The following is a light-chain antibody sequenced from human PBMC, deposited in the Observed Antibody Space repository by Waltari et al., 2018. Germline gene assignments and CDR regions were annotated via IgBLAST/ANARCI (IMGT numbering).Light chain of an antibody. CDR2: DVS. J-gene: IGLJ2*01. Sequence: YQQHPGTAHKLSIYDVSNRPSGVSNRFSGSTSGNTASLSSSGLQAEDEADYYCSSDTSGTDVLFGGGTKLTVL. V-gene: IGLV2-14*03. CDR3: SSDTSGTDVL.